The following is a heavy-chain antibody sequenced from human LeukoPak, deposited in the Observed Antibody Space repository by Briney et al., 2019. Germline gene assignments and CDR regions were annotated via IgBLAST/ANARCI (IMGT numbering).Heavy chain of an antibody. D-gene: IGHD6-13*01. CDR1: GFNFNDYS. V-gene: IGHV3-69-1*01. CDR3: ARDETSNSWYAGVCAFDY. CDR2: ITSTSRTI. J-gene: IGHJ4*02. Sequence: KAGGSLRLSCEVSGFNFNDYSMHWVRQAPGKGLEWVASITSTSRTIFYADSVQGRFIISRDNAKNSLYLQMNSLRAEDTAVYYCARDETSNSWYAGVCAFDYWGQGTLVTVSS.